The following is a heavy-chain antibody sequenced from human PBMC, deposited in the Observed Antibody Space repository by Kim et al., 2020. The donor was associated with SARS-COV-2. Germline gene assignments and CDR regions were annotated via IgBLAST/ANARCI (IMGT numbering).Heavy chain of an antibody. CDR3: AREITCSSTSCSYYFDY. J-gene: IGHJ4*02. Sequence: FQGRVAITADESTSTAYMELSSLRSEDTAVYYCAREITCSSTSCSYYFDYWGQGTLVTVSS. D-gene: IGHD2-2*01. V-gene: IGHV1-69*01.